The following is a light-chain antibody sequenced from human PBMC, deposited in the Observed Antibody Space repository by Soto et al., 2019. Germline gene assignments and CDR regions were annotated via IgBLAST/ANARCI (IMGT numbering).Light chain of an antibody. CDR2: KVS. J-gene: IGKJ5*01. V-gene: IGKV2-30*02. CDR3: MQGTHWPIT. Sequence: DVVMTQSPLSLPVTLGQPASISCRSNQSLVHSDGIAYFSWFQQRPGRSPRRLIYKVSNRDSGVPVRFSGSGSGTDFALKISRVEAEDVEVYYCMQGTHWPITFGQGTRLEIK. CDR1: QSLVHSDGIAY.